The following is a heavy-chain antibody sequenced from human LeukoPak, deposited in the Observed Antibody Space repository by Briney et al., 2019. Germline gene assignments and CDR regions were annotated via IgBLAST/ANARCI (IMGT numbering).Heavy chain of an antibody. V-gene: IGHV1-69*06. J-gene: IGHJ4*02. CDR1: GGTFSSYA. Sequence: SVKVSCKASGGTFSSYAISWVRQAPGQGLEWMGGIIPIFGTANYAQKFQGRVTITADKSTSTAYMELSSLRSEDTVVYYCARDGDYDILTGYYKGFDYWGQGTLVTVSS. D-gene: IGHD3-9*01. CDR3: ARDGDYDILTGYYKGFDY. CDR2: IIPIFGTA.